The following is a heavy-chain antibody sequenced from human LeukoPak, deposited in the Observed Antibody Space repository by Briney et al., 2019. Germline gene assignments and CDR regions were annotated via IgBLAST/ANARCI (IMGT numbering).Heavy chain of an antibody. CDR3: ARLRFYDSSGYSPGYYMDV. CDR1: GGSMFSYH. D-gene: IGHD3-22*01. CDR2: IYVTGTT. V-gene: IGHV4-4*07. Sequence: SETLSLTCTVSGGSMFSYHWSWVRQSAGEVLEWVGHIYVTGTTNYSPSLKSRVTMSVDTTKNQFSLKLKSVTAADTAVYYCARLRFYDSSGYSPGYYMDVWGKGTTVIVSS. J-gene: IGHJ6*03.